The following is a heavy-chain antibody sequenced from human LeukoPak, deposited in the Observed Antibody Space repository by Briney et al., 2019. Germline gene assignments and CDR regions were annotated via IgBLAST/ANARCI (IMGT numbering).Heavy chain of an antibody. CDR2: INPSGGST. CDR3: ARVPAAAGTDDAFDI. J-gene: IGHJ3*02. Sequence: GASVKVSCKASGYTFTSYYMHWVRQAPGQGLEWMGIINPSGGSTSYAQKFQGRVTMTRDTSTSTVYMELSSLRSEDTAVYYCARVPAAAGTDDAFDIWGQGTMVTVSS. D-gene: IGHD6-13*01. V-gene: IGHV1-46*01. CDR1: GYTFTSYY.